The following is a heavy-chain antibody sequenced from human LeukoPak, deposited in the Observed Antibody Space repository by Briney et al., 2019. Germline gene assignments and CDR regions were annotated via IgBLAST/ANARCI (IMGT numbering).Heavy chain of an antibody. D-gene: IGHD3-16*02. CDR3: ARESTFGGVIVPFDY. CDR2: IYYSGST. J-gene: IGHJ4*02. CDR1: GGSISSYY. V-gene: IGHV4-59*01. Sequence: SETLSLTCTVSGGSISSYYWSWIRQPPGKGLEWLGYIYYSGSTNYNPSLKSRVTITLDTSKNQFSLKLSSVTAADTAVDYCARESTFGGVIVPFDYWGQGTLVTVSS.